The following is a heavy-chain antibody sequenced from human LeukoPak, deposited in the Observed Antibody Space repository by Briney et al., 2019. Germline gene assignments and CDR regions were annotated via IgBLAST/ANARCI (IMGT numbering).Heavy chain of an antibody. J-gene: IGHJ6*03. D-gene: IGHD3-16*01. V-gene: IGHV4-34*01. Sequence: NPSETLSLTCAVFGGSFSGHYWSWIRQPPGKGLEWIGEINHSGSINYNPSLKSRVTISVDTSKNQFSLKLSSVTAADTAVYYCARETSQKGAHYMDVWGKGTTVTISS. CDR2: INHSGSI. CDR3: ARETSQKGAHYMDV. CDR1: GGSFSGHY.